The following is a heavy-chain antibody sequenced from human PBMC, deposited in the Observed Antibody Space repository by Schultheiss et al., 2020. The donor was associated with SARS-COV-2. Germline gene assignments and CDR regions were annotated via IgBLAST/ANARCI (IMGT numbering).Heavy chain of an antibody. D-gene: IGHD3-10*02. CDR3: AKVSLYSAGH. J-gene: IGHJ4*02. V-gene: IGHV3-23*01. Sequence: GGSLRLSCAASGFTFSSYAMSWVRQAPGKGLEYVSAISSSGDSTYYADSVKGRFTISRDNSKNTLYLQMNSLRAEDTAVYYCAKVSLYSAGHWGQGTLVTVAS. CDR1: GFTFSSYA. CDR2: ISSSGDST.